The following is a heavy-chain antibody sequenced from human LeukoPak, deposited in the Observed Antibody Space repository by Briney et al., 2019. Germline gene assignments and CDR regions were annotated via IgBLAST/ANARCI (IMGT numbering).Heavy chain of an antibody. D-gene: IGHD3-9*01. CDR1: GFTFSSYG. CDR2: ISYDGSNK. J-gene: IGHJ3*02. CDR3: AKEYYDILTGYYTGRGAFDI. V-gene: IGHV3-30*18. Sequence: GGSLRLSCAASGFTFSSYGMHWVRQAPGKGLEWVAVISYDGSNKYYADSVKGRFTISGDNSKNTLYLQMNSLRAEDTAVYYCAKEYYDILTGYYTGRGAFDIWGQGTMVTVSS.